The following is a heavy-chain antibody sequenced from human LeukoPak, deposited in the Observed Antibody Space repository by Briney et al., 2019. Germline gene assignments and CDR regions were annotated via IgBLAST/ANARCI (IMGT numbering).Heavy chain of an antibody. CDR2: ISGSGGST. CDR1: GFTFRSYS. Sequence: GGSLRLSCAASGFTFRSYSMNWVRQAPGKGLEWVSAISGSGGSTYYADSVKGRFTISRDNSKNTLYLQMNSLRAEDTAVYYCAKSGPGVQKNFDYWGQGTLVTVSS. V-gene: IGHV3-23*01. J-gene: IGHJ4*02. D-gene: IGHD6-6*01. CDR3: AKSGPGVQKNFDY.